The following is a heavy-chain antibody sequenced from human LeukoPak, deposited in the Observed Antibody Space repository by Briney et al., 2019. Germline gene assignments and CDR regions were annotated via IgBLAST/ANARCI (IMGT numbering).Heavy chain of an antibody. Sequence: GESLKISCKGSGYRFTTYWIAWVRQMPGKGLEWMGSIYPGDSDARYSPSFQGQVTISVDKSITTAFLQWTSLKASDTAIYFCARDDGSGYSSSFGYWGQGSLVTVSS. CDR1: GYRFTTYW. J-gene: IGHJ4*02. D-gene: IGHD3-22*01. V-gene: IGHV5-51*01. CDR3: ARDDGSGYSSSFGY. CDR2: IYPGDSDA.